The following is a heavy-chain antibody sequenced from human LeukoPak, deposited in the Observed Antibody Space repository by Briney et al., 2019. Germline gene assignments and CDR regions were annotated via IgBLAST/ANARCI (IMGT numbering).Heavy chain of an antibody. CDR1: GFSFSSYY. V-gene: IGHV3-7*03. J-gene: IGHJ6*02. CDR3: TRDLAAVPGPRMDV. Sequence: GGSLRLSCAPSGFSFSSYYVSWVRKAPGKWLEWVALINPDGSERYYVDSVKGRFTISRDNARNSLYLQMDSLRDDDTAMYFCTRDLAAVPGPRMDVWGQGTTVTVSS. CDR2: INPDGSER. D-gene: IGHD6-19*01.